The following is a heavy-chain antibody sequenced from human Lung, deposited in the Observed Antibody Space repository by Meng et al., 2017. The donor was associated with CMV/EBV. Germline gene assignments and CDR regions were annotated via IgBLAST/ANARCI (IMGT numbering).Heavy chain of an antibody. CDR2: IYHSGST. D-gene: IGHD2-21*02. CDR1: VGAISSGNW. V-gene: IGHV4-4*02. J-gene: IGHJ4*02. Sequence: VPLQGGGPGLWKPSGTLSCTCAVSVGAISSGNWWSWVRQPSGKGLEWIGEIYHSGSTNYNPSLKSRVTISVDKSKNQFSLKLSSVTAADTAVYYCARVVTALWGYYFDYWGQGTLVTVSS. CDR3: ARVVTALWGYYFDY.